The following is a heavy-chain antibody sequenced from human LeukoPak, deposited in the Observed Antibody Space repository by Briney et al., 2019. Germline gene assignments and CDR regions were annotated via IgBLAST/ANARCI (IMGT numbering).Heavy chain of an antibody. V-gene: IGHV1-69*05. D-gene: IGHD4-17*01. Sequence: SVKVPCKASGGTFSSYAISWVRQAPGQGLEWMGGIIPILGTANYAQKFQGRVTITTDESTSTAYMELSSLRSEDTAVYYCASRAVYENDYYGDYGPPDYWGQGTLVTVSS. CDR2: IIPILGTA. CDR3: ASRAVYENDYYGDYGPPDY. J-gene: IGHJ4*02. CDR1: GGTFSSYA.